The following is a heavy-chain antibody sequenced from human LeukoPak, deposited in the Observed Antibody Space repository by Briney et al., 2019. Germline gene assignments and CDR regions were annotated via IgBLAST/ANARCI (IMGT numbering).Heavy chain of an antibody. D-gene: IGHD3-3*01. CDR3: AKHNNFWSGYADH. Sequence: SETLSLTCTVSGGSISSSTYYWAWIRQSPGKGLEWIGSITYSGSTYYNPSLKSRVTISVDTSKNQFSLKLSSVTAADTAVYYCAKHNNFWSGYADHWGQGTLVTVSS. V-gene: IGHV4-39*01. CDR1: GGSISSSTYY. J-gene: IGHJ4*02. CDR2: ITYSGST.